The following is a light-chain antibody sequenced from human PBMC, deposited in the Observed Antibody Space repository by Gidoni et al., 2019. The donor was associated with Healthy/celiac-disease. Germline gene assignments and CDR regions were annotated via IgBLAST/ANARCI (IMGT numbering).Light chain of an antibody. CDR1: QSVSSN. Sequence: IVMTPSPATLSVSPGERATLSCRASQSVSSNLAWYQQKPGQAPRLLIYGTSTRATCIPARFSGSGSGTEFTLTISSLQSEDFAVYYCQQYNNWPPPWTFGQGTKVEIK. CDR3: QQYNNWPPPWT. CDR2: GTS. J-gene: IGKJ1*01. V-gene: IGKV3D-15*01.